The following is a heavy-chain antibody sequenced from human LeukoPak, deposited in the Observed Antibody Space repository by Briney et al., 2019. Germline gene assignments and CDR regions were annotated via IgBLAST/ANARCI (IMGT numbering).Heavy chain of an antibody. Sequence: ASVKVSCKASGYTFTSYAMNWVRQAPGQGLEWMGWINTNTGNPTYAQGFTGRFVFSLDTSVSTAYLQISSLKAEDTAVYYCARESWGAGSRILDYWGQGTLVTVSS. CDR3: ARESWGAGSRILDY. J-gene: IGHJ4*02. CDR2: INTNTGNP. V-gene: IGHV7-4-1*02. D-gene: IGHD2-15*01. CDR1: GYTFTSYA.